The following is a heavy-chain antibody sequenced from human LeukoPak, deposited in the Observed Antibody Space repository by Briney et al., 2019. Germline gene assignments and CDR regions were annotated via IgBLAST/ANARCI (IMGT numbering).Heavy chain of an antibody. CDR1: GGSFSGYY. Sequence: SETLSLTCAVYGGSFSGYYWSWIRQPPGKGLEWIGEINHSGSTNYNPSLKSRVTISVDTSKNQFSLKLSSVTAADTAVYYCARVMARGPKQGDYWGQGTLVTVSS. CDR3: ARVMARGPKQGDY. V-gene: IGHV4-34*01. CDR2: INHSGST. J-gene: IGHJ4*02. D-gene: IGHD3-10*01.